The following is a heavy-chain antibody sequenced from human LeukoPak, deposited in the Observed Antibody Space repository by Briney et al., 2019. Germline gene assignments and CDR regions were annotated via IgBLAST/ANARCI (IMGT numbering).Heavy chain of an antibody. V-gene: IGHV3-7*03. J-gene: IGHJ4*02. Sequence: PGRSLRLSCVVSGLTSTTYWMNWVRQAPGKGLEWVANINQDGSDKHYVGSVKGRFSASGDYAKKSLYLQMNNLRDDDTAVYYFAVGSGWLSDSWSQGALVTVSS. CDR3: AVGSGWLSDS. CDR1: GLTSTTYW. CDR2: INQDGSDK. D-gene: IGHD6-19*01.